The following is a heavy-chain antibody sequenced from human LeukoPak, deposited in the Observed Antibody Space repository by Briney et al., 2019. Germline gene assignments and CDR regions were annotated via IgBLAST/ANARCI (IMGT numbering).Heavy chain of an antibody. J-gene: IGHJ4*02. D-gene: IGHD3-10*01. V-gene: IGHV3-21*01. Sequence: GGSLRLSCAASGFTFSTYSMNWVRQAPGKGLEWVSSISGSGTYIYYAESVKGRFTISRDNAKNSLYLQMSSLRAEDTAVYYCARDYGSGTSPPGYWGQGTLVTVSS. CDR2: ISGSGTYI. CDR3: ARDYGSGTSPPGY. CDR1: GFTFSTYS.